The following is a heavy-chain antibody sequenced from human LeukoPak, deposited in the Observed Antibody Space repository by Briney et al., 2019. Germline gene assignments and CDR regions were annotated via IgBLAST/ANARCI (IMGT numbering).Heavy chain of an antibody. Sequence: SVKVSCKASGYTFTGYYMHWVRQAPGQGLEWMGGIIPIFGTANYAQKFQGRVTITADESTSTAYMELSSLRSEDTAVYYCARGIWGSVLYYYYMDVWGKGTTVTVSS. CDR3: ARGIWGSVLYYYYMDV. D-gene: IGHD3-16*01. CDR1: GYTFTGYY. J-gene: IGHJ6*03. CDR2: IIPIFGTA. V-gene: IGHV1-69*13.